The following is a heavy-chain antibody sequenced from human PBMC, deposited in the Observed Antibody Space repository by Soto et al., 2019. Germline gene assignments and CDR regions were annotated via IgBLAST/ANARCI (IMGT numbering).Heavy chain of an antibody. D-gene: IGHD2-15*01. CDR1: GGSISSYY. V-gene: IGHV4-59*01. Sequence: TSDTLSLTCTVSGGSISSYYWSWIRQPPGKGLEWIGYIYYSGSTNYNPSLKSRVTISVDTSKNQFSLKLSSVTAADTAVYYCASLYCSGGSCYPTPWGQGTLVTVP. CDR2: IYYSGST. CDR3: ASLYCSGGSCYPTP. J-gene: IGHJ5*02.